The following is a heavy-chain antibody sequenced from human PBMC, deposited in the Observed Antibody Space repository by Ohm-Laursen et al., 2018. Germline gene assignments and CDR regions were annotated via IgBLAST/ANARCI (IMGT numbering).Heavy chain of an antibody. Sequence: SLRLSCAASGFTFSDYYMSWIRQAPGKGLEWVSYISSSGSTIYYADSVKGRFTISRDNAKNSLYLQMNSLRAEDTAVYYCAKDGRGTAMVKDAFDIWGQGTMVTVSS. CDR3: AKDGRGTAMVKDAFDI. CDR2: ISSSGSTI. V-gene: IGHV3-11*01. CDR1: GFTFSDYY. D-gene: IGHD5-18*01. J-gene: IGHJ3*02.